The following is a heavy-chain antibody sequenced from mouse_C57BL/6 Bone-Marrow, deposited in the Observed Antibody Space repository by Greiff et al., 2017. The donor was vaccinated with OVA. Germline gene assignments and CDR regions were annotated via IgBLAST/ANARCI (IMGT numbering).Heavy chain of an antibody. D-gene: IGHD1-1*01. CDR1: GYTFTEYY. J-gene: IGHJ3*01. CDR3: ARVTTVVATPAWFAY. Sequence: EVKLQESGPVLVKPGASVKMSCKASGYTFTEYYMNWVKQSHGKSLEWIGVINPYNGGTSYNQKFKGKATLTVDKSSSTAYMELNSLTSEDSAVYYCARVTTVVATPAWFAYWGQGTLVTVSA. V-gene: IGHV1-19*01. CDR2: INPYNGGT.